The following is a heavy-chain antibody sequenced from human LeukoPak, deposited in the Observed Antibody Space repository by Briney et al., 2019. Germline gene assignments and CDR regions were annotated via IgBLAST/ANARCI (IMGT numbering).Heavy chain of an antibody. J-gene: IGHJ4*02. CDR3: ARALLLYSSGWYAY. CDR2: INHSGST. CDR1: GGSISSGGYS. D-gene: IGHD6-19*01. V-gene: IGHV4-30-2*01. Sequence: PSQTLSLTCAVSGGSISSGGYSWSWIRQPPGKGLEWIGEINHSGSTNYNPSLKSRVTISVDTSKNQFSLKLSSVTAADTAVYYCARALLLYSSGWYAYWGQGTLVTVSS.